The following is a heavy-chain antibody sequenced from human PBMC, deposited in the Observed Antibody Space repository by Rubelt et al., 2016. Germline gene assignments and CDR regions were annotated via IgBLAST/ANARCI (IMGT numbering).Heavy chain of an antibody. J-gene: IGHJ4*02. CDR2: ISGGST. V-gene: IGHV3-38-3*01. D-gene: IGHD3-22*01. CDR3: AREGNQYYYDSSGYYYFDY. Sequence: GKGLEWVSSISGGSTYYADSRKGRFTISRDNSKNTLHLQMNSLRAEDTAVYYCAREGNQYYYDSSGYYYFDYWGQGTLVTVSS.